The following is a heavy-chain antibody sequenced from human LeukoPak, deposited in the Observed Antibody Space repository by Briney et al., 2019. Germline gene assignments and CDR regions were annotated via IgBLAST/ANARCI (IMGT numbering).Heavy chain of an antibody. J-gene: IGHJ4*02. CDR1: GGSFSGYY. V-gene: IGHV4-34*01. CDR3: ARGNSGYYGSGSICDY. D-gene: IGHD3-10*01. Sequence: SETLSLTCAVYGGSFSGYYWSWIRQPPGKGLEWIGEINHSGSTNYNPSLKSRVTISVDTSKNQFSLKLRSVTAADTAVYYCARGNSGYYGSGSICDYWGQGTLVTVSS. CDR2: INHSGST.